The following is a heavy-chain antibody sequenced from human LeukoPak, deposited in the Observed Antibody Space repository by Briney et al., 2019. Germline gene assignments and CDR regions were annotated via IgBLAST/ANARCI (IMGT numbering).Heavy chain of an antibody. J-gene: IGHJ4*02. D-gene: IGHD6-13*01. CDR1: GFTFSNYA. CDR3: ARADRYGTTWYGRVDY. CDR2: IRSTGGTT. Sequence: GGSLRLSCGASGFTFSNYAMSWVRQAPGKGVESVSDIRSTGGTTAYADSVKGRFSISRDNSRNTLYLQMNSLRAEDTAVYYCARADRYGTTWYGRVDYWGQGTLVTVSS. V-gene: IGHV3-23*01.